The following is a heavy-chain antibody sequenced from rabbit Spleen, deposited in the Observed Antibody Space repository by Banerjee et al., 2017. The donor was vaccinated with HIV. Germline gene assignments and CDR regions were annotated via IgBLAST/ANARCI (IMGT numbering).Heavy chain of an antibody. D-gene: IGHD6-1*01. V-gene: IGHV1S45*01. CDR2: IDIGSGNT. Sequence: QEQLVESGGGLVQPEGSLTLTCTASGFSFSSSYYMCWVRQAPGKGLEWIGCIDIGSGNTWYANWAKGRFTISKTSSTTVTLQMTSLTAADTATYFCARDPNGSNYGYVIGDLWGPGTLVTVS. CDR1: GFSFSSSYY. J-gene: IGHJ4*01. CDR3: ARDPNGSNYGYVIGDL.